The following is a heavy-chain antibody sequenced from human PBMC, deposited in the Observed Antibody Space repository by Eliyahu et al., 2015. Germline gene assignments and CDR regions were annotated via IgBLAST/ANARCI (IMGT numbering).Heavy chain of an antibody. V-gene: IGHV3-48*02. CDR3: ARDMAERHFMEAMDV. CDR2: MTSSSLTT. CDR1: GFPFSXYA. Sequence: EVRLEESGGGLVQPGGSLRLSCAASGFPFSXYAMNWVRRAPGKGLEWVAYMTSSSLTTYYADSVKGRFTIYRDNARNTLYLQMNSLTDEDRAVYYCARDMAERHFMEAMDVWGQGTTVTVSS. J-gene: IGHJ6*02. D-gene: IGHD3-3*01.